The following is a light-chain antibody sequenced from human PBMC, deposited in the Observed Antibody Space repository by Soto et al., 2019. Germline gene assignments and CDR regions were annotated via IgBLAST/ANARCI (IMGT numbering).Light chain of an antibody. J-gene: IGLJ1*01. Sequence: QSALTQPPSASGTPGQGVTISCSGSTSNIGSNYVYWYQQLPGTAPKLLIYRNNQRPSGVPDRFSGSKSGTSASLAISGLRSDDEADYYCGSWDSSLSAYVFGTGTKV. CDR1: TSNIGSNY. V-gene: IGLV1-47*01. CDR2: RNN. CDR3: GSWDSSLSAYV.